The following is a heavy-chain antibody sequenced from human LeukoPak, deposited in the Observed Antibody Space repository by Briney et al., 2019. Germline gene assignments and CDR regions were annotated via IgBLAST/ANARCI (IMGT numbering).Heavy chain of an antibody. D-gene: IGHD4-17*01. J-gene: IGHJ3*02. CDR3: ARAGDYEAFDI. CDR2: IIPILGTA. CDR1: GGTFSSYA. Sequence: SVKVSCKASGGTFSSYAISWVRQAPGQGLEWMGRIIPILGTANYAQKFQGRVTITADKSTSTAYMELSSLRSEDTAVYYCARAGDYEAFDIWGQGTMVTVSS. V-gene: IGHV1-69*04.